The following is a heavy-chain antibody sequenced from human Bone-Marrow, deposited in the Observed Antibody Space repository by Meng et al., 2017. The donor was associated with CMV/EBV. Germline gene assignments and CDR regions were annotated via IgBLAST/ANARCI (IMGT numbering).Heavy chain of an antibody. D-gene: IGHD6-13*01. V-gene: IGHV3-23*01. CDR1: GFTFRSHA. CDR2: ISGSGGST. CDR3: AKDADLAASGTSHGYFDY. J-gene: IGHJ4*02. Sequence: GESLIISLAAPGFTFRSHAMSWVRQAPGKGLEWVSAISGSGGSTYYADSVKGRFTISRDNSKNTLYLEMNSLRAEDTAVYYCAKDADLAASGTSHGYFDYWGQGTLVTVSS.